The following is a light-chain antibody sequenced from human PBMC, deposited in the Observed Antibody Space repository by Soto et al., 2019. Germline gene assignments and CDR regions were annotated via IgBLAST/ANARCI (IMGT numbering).Light chain of an antibody. CDR2: DAS. CDR3: QQRRSWPIT. CDR1: QSLDIY. Sequence: EIVLTQSPATLSLSPGERATLSCRASQSLDIYLAWYQQKPGQAPRLLIYDASNRATGIPARFSGSGSGTDFTLTISSLEPEDFAVYHCQQRRSWPITFGQGTRLEIK. V-gene: IGKV3-11*01. J-gene: IGKJ5*01.